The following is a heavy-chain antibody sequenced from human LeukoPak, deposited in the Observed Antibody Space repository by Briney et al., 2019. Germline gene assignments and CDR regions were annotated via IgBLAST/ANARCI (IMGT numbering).Heavy chain of an antibody. CDR1: GFMFSNYW. V-gene: IGHV3-7*01. CDR2: IKQDGSEI. Sequence: PGGSLRLSCAASGFMFSNYWMSWVRQAPGKGLEWVANIKQDGSEIYYVDSVKGRFTISRDNTKNSLYLQMNSLRAEDTAVYYCTRDQSHSLSDFWSGPIIYNDYWGQGTLVTVSS. J-gene: IGHJ4*02. D-gene: IGHD3-3*01. CDR3: TRDQSHSLSDFWSGPIIYNDY.